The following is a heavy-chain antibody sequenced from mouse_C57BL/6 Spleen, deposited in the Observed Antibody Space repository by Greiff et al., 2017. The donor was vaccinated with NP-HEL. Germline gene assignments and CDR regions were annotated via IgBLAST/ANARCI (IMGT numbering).Heavy chain of an antibody. CDR2: IDPSDSYT. D-gene: IGHD4-1*01. CDR1: GYTFTSYW. V-gene: IGHV1-50*01. CDR3: ARGGLTGTPFAY. Sequence: VQLQQPGAELVKPGASVKLSCKASGYTFTSYWMQWVKQRPGQGLEWIGEIDPSDSYTNYNQKFKGKATLTVDTSSSTAYMQLSSLTYEDSAVYYCARGGLTGTPFAYWGQGTLVTVSA. J-gene: IGHJ3*01.